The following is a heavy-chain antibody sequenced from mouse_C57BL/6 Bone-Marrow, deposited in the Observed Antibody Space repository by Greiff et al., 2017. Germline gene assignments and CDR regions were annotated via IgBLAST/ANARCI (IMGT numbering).Heavy chain of an antibody. CDR1: GFTFSSYG. CDR3: ARRGDGTMDY. Sequence: EVKLEESGGDLVKPGGSLKLSCAASGFTFSSYGMSWVRQTPAKRLAWVATISSGGSYTYYPDSVKGRFTISRDNAKNTLYLQMGSLKSEDTARYYCARRGDGTMDYWGQGTSVTVSS. CDR2: ISSGGSYT. V-gene: IGHV5-6*02. J-gene: IGHJ4*01.